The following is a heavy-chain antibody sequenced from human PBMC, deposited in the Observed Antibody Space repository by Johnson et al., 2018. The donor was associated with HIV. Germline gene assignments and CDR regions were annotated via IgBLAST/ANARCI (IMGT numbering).Heavy chain of an antibody. CDR2: ISYDGSNK. J-gene: IGHJ3*02. Sequence: QVQLMESGGGVVQPGRSLRLSCAASGFTFSSYAMHWVRQAPGKGLEWVAVISYDGSNKYYADSVKGRFTISRDNSKNTLYLQMNSLRAEDTAVYYCARDQFPTYYYDNGYYYVPDAFDIWGQGRMVTVSS. V-gene: IGHV3-30-3*01. CDR1: GFTFSSYA. CDR3: ARDQFPTYYYDNGYYYVPDAFDI. D-gene: IGHD3-22*01.